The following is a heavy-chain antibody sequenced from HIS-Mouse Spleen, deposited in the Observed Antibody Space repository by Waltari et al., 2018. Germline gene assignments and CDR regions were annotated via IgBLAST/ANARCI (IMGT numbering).Heavy chain of an antibody. CDR3: AREIPYSSSWYDWYFDL. CDR1: GGSISSSSYY. CDR2: IYSSGRT. J-gene: IGHJ2*01. D-gene: IGHD6-13*01. V-gene: IGHV4-39*07. Sequence: QLQLQESGPGLAKPSETLSLTCTVSGGSISSSSYYWGWIRQPPGKGLEWIGSIYSSGRTYYNPSLKSRVTISVDTSKSQFSLKLSSVTAADTAVYYCAREIPYSSSWYDWYFDLWGRGTLVTVSS.